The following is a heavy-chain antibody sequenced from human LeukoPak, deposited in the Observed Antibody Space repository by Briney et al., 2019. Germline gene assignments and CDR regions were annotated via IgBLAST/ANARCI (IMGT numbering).Heavy chain of an antibody. D-gene: IGHD3-10*01. CDR1: GGSISSSSYY. J-gene: IGHJ4*02. CDR2: IYTSGST. Sequence: NSSETLSLTCTVSGGSISSSSYYWGWIRQPPGKGLEWIGSIYTSGSTNYNPSLKSRVTISVDTSKNQFSLKLSSVTAADTAVYYCARDTFYGSGSYYNPLGYWGQGTLVTVSS. V-gene: IGHV4-39*07. CDR3: ARDTFYGSGSYYNPLGY.